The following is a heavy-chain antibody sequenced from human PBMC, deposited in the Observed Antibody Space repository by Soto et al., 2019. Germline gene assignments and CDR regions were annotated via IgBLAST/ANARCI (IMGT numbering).Heavy chain of an antibody. CDR1: GYTFTSYY. CDR3: ARDRGSSSSDYYYGMDV. Sequence: ASVKVSCKASGYTFTSYYMHWVRQAPGQGLEWMGIINPSGGSTSYAQKFQGRVTMTRDTSTSTVYMELSSLRSEDTAVYYCARDRGSSSSDYYYGMDVWGQGTTGTVP. J-gene: IGHJ6*02. V-gene: IGHV1-46*01. D-gene: IGHD6-6*01. CDR2: INPSGGST.